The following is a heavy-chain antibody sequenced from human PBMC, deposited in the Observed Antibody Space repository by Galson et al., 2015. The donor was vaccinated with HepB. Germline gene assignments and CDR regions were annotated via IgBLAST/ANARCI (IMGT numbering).Heavy chain of an antibody. J-gene: IGHJ4*02. V-gene: IGHV5-51*03. CDR3: ARVGVIMFGGAIVVPHFFDY. CDR2: IYPGDSET. CDR1: GYSFNTYW. Sequence: QSGAEVKKPGESLKISCKASGYSFNTYWIGWVRQMPGKGLEWMGIIYPGDSETKYSPSFQGQETISVDKSNTTAHLQWTSLKAADTAVYFCARVGVIMFGGAIVVPHFFDYWGQGTLVTVSS. D-gene: IGHD3-16*02.